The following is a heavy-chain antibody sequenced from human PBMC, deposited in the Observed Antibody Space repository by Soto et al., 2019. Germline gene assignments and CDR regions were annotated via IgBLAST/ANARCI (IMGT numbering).Heavy chain of an antibody. CDR1: LYSFTSLH. J-gene: IGHJ5*02. CDR3: ARGSPGAVDP. D-gene: IGHD6-19*01. CDR2: MNPHSGDT. Sequence: ASVTVSFLSSLYSFTSLHFNGVRQATGQGVDWIGWMNPHSGDTGFAQRFQGRVTMTKNTSISAAYMELRSLRSQDMAFYYCARGSPGAVDPWGQGTEVTVSS. V-gene: IGHV1-8*01.